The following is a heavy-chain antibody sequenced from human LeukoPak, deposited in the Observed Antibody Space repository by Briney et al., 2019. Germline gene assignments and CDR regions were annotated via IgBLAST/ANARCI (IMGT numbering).Heavy chain of an antibody. Sequence: GGSLRLSCADSGFTFGRYWMTWVRQAPGKGLEWVAIIKQNADAEYYVDSVKGRFTISKSNSQNSLYLQMNSLRPEDTAVYYCATTGFDSPFYFHYWGQGTLVTVSS. CDR3: ATTGFDSPFYFHY. D-gene: IGHD5-12*01. CDR1: GFTFGRYW. CDR2: IKQNADAE. J-gene: IGHJ4*02. V-gene: IGHV3-7*03.